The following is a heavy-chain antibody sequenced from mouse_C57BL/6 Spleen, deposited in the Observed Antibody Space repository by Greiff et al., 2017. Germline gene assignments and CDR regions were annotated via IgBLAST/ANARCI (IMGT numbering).Heavy chain of an antibody. CDR1: GYAFSSSW. Sequence: VQLQQSGPELVKPGASVKISCKASGYAFSSSWMNWVKQRPGTGLEWIGRIYPGDGDTNYNGKFKGKATLTADKSSSTAYMQLSSLTSEDSAVYFCARAGAPGWFAYWGQGTLVTVSA. CDR3: ARAGAPGWFAY. J-gene: IGHJ3*01. V-gene: IGHV1-82*01. CDR2: IYPGDGDT.